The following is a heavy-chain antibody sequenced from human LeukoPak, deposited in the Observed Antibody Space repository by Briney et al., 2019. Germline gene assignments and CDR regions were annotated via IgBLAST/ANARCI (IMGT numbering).Heavy chain of an antibody. CDR2: IKQDGSET. D-gene: IGHD3-3*01. CDR3: ARNRSISGVVTIDL. V-gene: IGHV3-7*01. J-gene: IGHJ5*02. Sequence: GGSLRLSCAASGFSFSNSWMTWVRQSPGKGLEWVANIKQDGSETYYVDSVMGRFTISRLNAKNSVYLQMNSLRAEDTAVYYCARNRSISGVVTIDLWGQGTLVTVSS. CDR1: GFSFSNSW.